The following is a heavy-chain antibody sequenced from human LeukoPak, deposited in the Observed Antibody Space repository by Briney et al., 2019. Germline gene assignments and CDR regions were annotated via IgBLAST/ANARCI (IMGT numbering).Heavy chain of an antibody. CDR3: TTGYYYDTGGYWYY. CDR2: IKRKTDGGTT. D-gene: IGHD3-22*01. Sequence: GGSLRLSCAASGFTFSDAWMSWVRQAPGKGLEWVGRIKRKTDGGTTDYAAPVKGRFTISRDDSKNTLYLQMNSLKTEDTAVYYCTTGYYYDTGGYWYYWGQGTLVTVSS. V-gene: IGHV3-15*01. CDR1: GFTFSDAW. J-gene: IGHJ4*02.